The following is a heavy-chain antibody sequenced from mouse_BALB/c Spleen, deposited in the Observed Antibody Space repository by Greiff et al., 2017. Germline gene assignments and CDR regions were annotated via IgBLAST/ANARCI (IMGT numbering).Heavy chain of an antibody. Sequence: QVQLQQPGAELVRPGASVKLSCKASGYTFTSYWINWVKQRPGQGLEWIGNINPSDSYTNYNQKFKDKATLTVDKSSSTAYMQLSSPTSEDSAVYYCTRPITTRGQAWFAYWGQGTLVTVSA. J-gene: IGHJ3*01. CDR2: INPSDSYT. V-gene: IGHV1-69*02. CDR1: GYTFTSYW. CDR3: TRPITTRGQAWFAY. D-gene: IGHD2-4*01.